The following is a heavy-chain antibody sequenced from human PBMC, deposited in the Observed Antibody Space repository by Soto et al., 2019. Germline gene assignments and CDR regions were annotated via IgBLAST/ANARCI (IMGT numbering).Heavy chain of an antibody. CDR1: GFTFSSYA. J-gene: IGHJ4*02. D-gene: IGHD3-22*01. CDR2: LSGSGIST. CDR3: ETRYDSSGYDY. Sequence: GGSLRLSCAASGFTFSSYAMSWVRQAPGKGLEWVSALSGSGISTYYADTVKGRFTISRDNSRNTLYLQMNSLRAEDTAVYYCETRYDSSGYDYWGQGTLVTVSS. V-gene: IGHV3-23*01.